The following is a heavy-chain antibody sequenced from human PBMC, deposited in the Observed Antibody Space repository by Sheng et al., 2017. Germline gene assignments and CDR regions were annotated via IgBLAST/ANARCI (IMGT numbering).Heavy chain of an antibody. V-gene: IGHV4-34*01. D-gene: IGHD3-22*01. CDR2: INHSGST. J-gene: IGHJ2*01. Sequence: QVQLQQWGAGLLKPSETLSLTCAVYGGSFSGYYWSWIRQPPGKGLEWIGEINHSGSTNYNPSLKSRVTISVDTSKNQFSLKLSSVTAADTAVYYCARRTKVRGIWYFDLWGRGTLVT. CDR1: GGSFSGYY. CDR3: ARRTKVRGIWYFDL.